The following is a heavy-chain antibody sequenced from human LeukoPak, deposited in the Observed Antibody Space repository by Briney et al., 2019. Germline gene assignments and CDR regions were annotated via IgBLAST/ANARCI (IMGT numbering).Heavy chain of an antibody. CDR2: ISGNGDST. J-gene: IGHJ1*01. Sequence: GGSLRLSCAASGFTFNTYAMSWVRQAPGKGLEWVSTISGNGDSTFYADSVKGRFTISRDNAKNSLYLQMNSLRAEDTAVYYCATYSSRMTEYFQHWGQGTLVTVSS. D-gene: IGHD6-13*01. CDR1: GFTFNTYA. V-gene: IGHV3-23*01. CDR3: ATYSSRMTEYFQH.